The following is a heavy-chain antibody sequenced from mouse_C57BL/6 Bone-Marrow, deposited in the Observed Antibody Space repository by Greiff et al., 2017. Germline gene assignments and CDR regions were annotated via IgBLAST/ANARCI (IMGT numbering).Heavy chain of an antibody. J-gene: IGHJ2*01. V-gene: IGHV1-5*01. CDR3: TSPSFITTVVDYFDY. CDR2: IYPGNSDT. Sequence: EVMLVESGTVLARPGASVKMSCKTSGYTFTSYWMHWVKQRPGQGLEWIGAIYPGNSDTSYNQKFKGKAKLTAVTSASTAYMELSSLTNEDSAVYYCTSPSFITTVVDYFDYWGQGTTLTVSS. CDR1: GYTFTSYW. D-gene: IGHD1-1*01.